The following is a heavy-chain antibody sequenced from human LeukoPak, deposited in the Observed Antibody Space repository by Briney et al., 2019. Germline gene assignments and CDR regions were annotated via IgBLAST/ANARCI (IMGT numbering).Heavy chain of an antibody. CDR1: GYTFTSYG. V-gene: IGHV1-18*01. CDR2: ISAYNGNT. J-gene: IGHJ4*02. Sequence: ASVKVSCKASGYTFTSYGISWVRQAPGQGLAWMGWISAYNGNTNYAQKLQGRVTMTTDTSTSTAYMELRSLRSDDTAVYYCARGGAEYDFWSGYYRGAQYYFDYWGQGTLVTVSS. CDR3: ARGGAEYDFWSGYYRGAQYYFDY. D-gene: IGHD3-3*01.